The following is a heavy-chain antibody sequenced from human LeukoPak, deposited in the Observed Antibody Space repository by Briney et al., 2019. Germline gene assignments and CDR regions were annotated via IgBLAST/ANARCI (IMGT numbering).Heavy chain of an antibody. CDR2: IKSNSDGGTT. CDR3: TTRYSSTSCSGNWLDP. Sequence: PGGSLRLSCTASGFTFSNAWMSWVRQAPGKGLEWVGRIKSNSDGGTTDYAAPVKGRFSISRDDSKNTLYLQMNTLKTEDTAVYYCTTRYSSTSCSGNWLDPWGQGTLVTVSS. CDR1: GFTFSNAW. J-gene: IGHJ5*02. V-gene: IGHV3-15*01. D-gene: IGHD2-2*01.